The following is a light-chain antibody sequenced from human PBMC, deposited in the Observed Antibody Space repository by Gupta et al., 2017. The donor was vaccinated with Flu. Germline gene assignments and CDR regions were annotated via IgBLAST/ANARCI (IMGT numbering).Light chain of an antibody. CDR3: HQYYSSPQT. Sequence: VSPGARVTHSCSARHRVNKSLAWYQQKAGQPPKLLIYGASSRATDVPARFTGSGSGTDFTLTISSLQAEDVAVYHCHQYYSSPQTFGQGTKVEIK. CDR1: HRVNKS. J-gene: IGKJ1*01. CDR2: GAS. V-gene: IGKV3-15*01.